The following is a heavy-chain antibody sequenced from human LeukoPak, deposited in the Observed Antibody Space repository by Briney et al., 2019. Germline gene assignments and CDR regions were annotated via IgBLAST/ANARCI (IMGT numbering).Heavy chain of an antibody. V-gene: IGHV1-8*01. CDR3: ARVTYADVAY. CDR2: MNPNSGNT. J-gene: IGHJ4*02. D-gene: IGHD2-2*01. CDR1: VYIFAGHE. Sequence: WASVKVSGKASVYIFAGHEINWVRQSAGQGLEWMGWMNPNSGNTGYAQKFQGRVTMTRNTSISTAYMELSSLRSDDTAVYYCARVTYADVAYWRKGTLVIVTS.